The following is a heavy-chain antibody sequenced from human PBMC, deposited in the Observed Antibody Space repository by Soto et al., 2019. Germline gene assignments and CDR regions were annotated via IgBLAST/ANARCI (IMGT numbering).Heavy chain of an antibody. Sequence: ASVKVSCKASGYTFTCYGISCVRQAPGQGLEWMGWISAYNGNTNYAQKLQGRVTMTTDTSTSTAYMELRSLRSDDTAVYYCARVRGSTSLFDYWGQGTLVTVSS. V-gene: IGHV1-18*01. CDR3: ARVRGSTSLFDY. J-gene: IGHJ4*02. CDR1: GYTFTCYG. CDR2: ISAYNGNT. D-gene: IGHD2-2*01.